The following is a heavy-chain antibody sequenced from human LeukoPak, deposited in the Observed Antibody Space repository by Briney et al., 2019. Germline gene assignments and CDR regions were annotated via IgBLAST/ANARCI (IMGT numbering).Heavy chain of an antibody. D-gene: IGHD2-2*01. CDR3: ARPSDFPEYCSSTSCYPYYFDY. J-gene: IGHJ4*02. V-gene: IGHV4-38-2*02. Sequence: SETLSLTCTVSGDSVSTSYYWGWIRQPPGKGLEWIGSTSGSTYYNPSLKSRVTISVDTSKNQFSLKLSSVTAADTAVYYCARPSDFPEYCSSTSCYPYYFDYWGQGTLVTVSS. CDR2: TSGST. CDR1: GDSVSTSYY.